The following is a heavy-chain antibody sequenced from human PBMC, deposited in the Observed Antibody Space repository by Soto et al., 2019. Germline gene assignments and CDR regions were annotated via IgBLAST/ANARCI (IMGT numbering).Heavy chain of an antibody. CDR3: ARTYNYLEY. Sequence: ASVKVSCKASGYTFTSYYMHWVRQAPGQGLEWMGIINPSGGSTSYAQKFQGRVTITRDTSASTAYMELNSLRSEDTAVYYCARTYNYLEYWGQGTLVTVSS. CDR1: GYTFTSYY. V-gene: IGHV1-46*01. J-gene: IGHJ4*02. CDR2: INPSGGST.